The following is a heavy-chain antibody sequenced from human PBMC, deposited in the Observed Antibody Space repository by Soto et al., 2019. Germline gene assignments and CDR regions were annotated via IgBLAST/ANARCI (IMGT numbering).Heavy chain of an antibody. J-gene: IGHJ2*01. Sequence: EVQLLESGGGLVQPGGSLRLSCAASGFTFSSYAMSWVRQAPGKGLEWVSAISGSGGSTYYADSVKGRFTISRDNSKNPLYLQMNSLRAEDTAVYYCALSNLCGGDCYDAWYFDLWGRGTLVTVSS. V-gene: IGHV3-23*01. CDR2: ISGSGGST. CDR3: ALSNLCGGDCYDAWYFDL. CDR1: GFTFSSYA. D-gene: IGHD2-21*02.